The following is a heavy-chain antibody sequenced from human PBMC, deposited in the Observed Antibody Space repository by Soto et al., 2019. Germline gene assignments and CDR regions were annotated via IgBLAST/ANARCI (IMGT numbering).Heavy chain of an antibody. Sequence: SQTLSLTCAISGDSVSSNSAAWNWIRQSPSRGLEWLGRTYYRSKWYNDYAVSVKSRITINPDTSKNQFSLQLNSVTPEDTAVYYCARGAAVVVAATKERYFDLWGRGTLVTVSS. CDR1: GDSVSSNSAA. D-gene: IGHD2-15*01. J-gene: IGHJ2*01. CDR3: ARGAAVVVAATKERYFDL. CDR2: TYYRSKWYN. V-gene: IGHV6-1*01.